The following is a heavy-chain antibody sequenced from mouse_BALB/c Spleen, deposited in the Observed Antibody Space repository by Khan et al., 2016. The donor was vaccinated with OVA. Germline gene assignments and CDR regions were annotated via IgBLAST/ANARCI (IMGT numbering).Heavy chain of an antibody. CDR2: ISYSGTT. V-gene: IGHV3-2*02. Sequence: EVQLQESGPDLVKPSQSLSLTCTVTGYSITSDYAWNWIRQFPGNRLEWMAYISYSGTTSYHPSLKSRISVTRDTSKNQFFLQLNSVTTEDTATYYCARGRAYWGQGTLVTVSA. CDR3: ARGRAY. CDR1: GYSITSDYA. J-gene: IGHJ3*01.